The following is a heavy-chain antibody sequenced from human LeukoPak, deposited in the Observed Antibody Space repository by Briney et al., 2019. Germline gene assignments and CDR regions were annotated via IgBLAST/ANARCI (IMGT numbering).Heavy chain of an antibody. Sequence: GGSLRLSCAASGFIFSDYAMSWVRQAPGEGLEWVSAIGRSGDDTYYADSVQGRFSISRDNSKNTLYLQMNSLRAEDTALYYCAKASGSGYGKDYFDYWGQGTLVTVSS. CDR2: IGRSGDDT. D-gene: IGHD1-26*01. CDR1: GFIFSDYA. V-gene: IGHV3-23*01. J-gene: IGHJ4*02. CDR3: AKASGSGYGKDYFDY.